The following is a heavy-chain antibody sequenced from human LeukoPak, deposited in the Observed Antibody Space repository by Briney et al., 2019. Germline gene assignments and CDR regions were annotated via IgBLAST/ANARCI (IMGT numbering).Heavy chain of an antibody. CDR1: GFTFSSYW. CDR2: IKRDGSEK. CDR3: AKNRCSPNDFDY. D-gene: IGHD2-8*01. Sequence: GGSLRLSCAASGFTFSSYWMSWVRQAPGKGLEWVANIKRDGSEKYYADSVKGRFTISRDNAKNSLYLQMNSLRAEDTAVYYCAKNRCSPNDFDYWGQGTLVTLSS. V-gene: IGHV3-7*01. J-gene: IGHJ4*02.